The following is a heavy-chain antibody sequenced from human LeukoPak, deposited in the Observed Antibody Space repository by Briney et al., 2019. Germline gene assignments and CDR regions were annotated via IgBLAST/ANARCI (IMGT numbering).Heavy chain of an antibody. CDR1: GFTFSSYG. Sequence: PGGSLRLSCAASGFTFSSYGMHWVRQAPGKGLEWVAVISYDGSNKYYADSVKGRFTISRDNSKNTLYLQMNSLRAEDTAVYYCAKDPTPTMVRGVIPYYWGQGTLVTVSS. CDR2: ISYDGSNK. D-gene: IGHD3-10*01. J-gene: IGHJ4*02. V-gene: IGHV3-30*18. CDR3: AKDPTPTMVRGVIPYY.